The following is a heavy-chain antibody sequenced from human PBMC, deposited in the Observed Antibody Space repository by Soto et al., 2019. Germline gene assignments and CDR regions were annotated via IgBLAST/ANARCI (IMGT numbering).Heavy chain of an antibody. V-gene: IGHV3-33*01. J-gene: IGHJ4*02. CDR2: IWYDGSNK. D-gene: IGHD3-3*01. Sequence: QVQLVESGGGVVQPGRSLRLSCAASGFTFSSYGMHWVRQAPGKGLEWVAVIWYDGSNKYYADSVKGRFTISRDNSKNTLYLQMNSLRAEDTAVYYCARDKRFLEWYNYFDYWGQGTLVTVSS. CDR3: ARDKRFLEWYNYFDY. CDR1: GFTFSSYG.